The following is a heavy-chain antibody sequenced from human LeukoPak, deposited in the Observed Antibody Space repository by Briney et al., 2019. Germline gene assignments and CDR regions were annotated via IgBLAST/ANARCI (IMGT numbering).Heavy chain of an antibody. CDR2: IRSKAYGGTT. D-gene: IGHD3-10*01. J-gene: IGHJ4*02. Sequence: GGSLRLSCTAPGFTFGDCAMSWVRQAPGKGLEWVGFIRSKAYGGTTEYAASVKGRFTISRDDSKSIAYLQMNSLKAEDTAVYYCTRGPLIWFGELWGGYYFDYWGQGTLVTVSS. V-gene: IGHV3-49*04. CDR1: GFTFGDCA. CDR3: TRGPLIWFGELWGGYYFDY.